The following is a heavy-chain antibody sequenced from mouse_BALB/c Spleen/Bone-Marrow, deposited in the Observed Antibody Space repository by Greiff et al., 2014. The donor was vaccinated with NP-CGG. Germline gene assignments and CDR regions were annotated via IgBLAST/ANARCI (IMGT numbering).Heavy chain of an antibody. CDR1: GFSLTNYG. J-gene: IGHJ4*01. D-gene: IGHD1-2*01. CDR2: IWAYGST. Sequence: VQLVESGPGLVAPSQSLSITCTVSGFSLTNYGVHWVRQPPGKGLEWLGVIWAYGSTNYNSALMSRLSISKDNSKSQVFFKMNSLQTDDTAMYYCARITTATGAMDYWGQGTSVTVSS. V-gene: IGHV2-9*02. CDR3: ARITTATGAMDY.